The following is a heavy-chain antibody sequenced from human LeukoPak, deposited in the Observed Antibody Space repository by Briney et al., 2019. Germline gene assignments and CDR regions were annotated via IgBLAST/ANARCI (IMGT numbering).Heavy chain of an antibody. V-gene: IGHV3-74*01. CDR3: VRGVDTGYSSDS. CDR2: INNDGGGT. D-gene: IGHD3-9*01. J-gene: IGHJ4*02. Sequence: PGGSLRLSCAASGFTFSNYWMHWVRQLPGEGLVWVSCINNDGGGTIYADSVKGRFAISRDNAKNTLYLQMNSVRAEDTAVYYCVRGVDTGYSSDSWGQGTLVTVSS. CDR1: GFTFSNYW.